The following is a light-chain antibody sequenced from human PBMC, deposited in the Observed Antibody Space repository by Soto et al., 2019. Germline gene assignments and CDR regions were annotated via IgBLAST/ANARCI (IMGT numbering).Light chain of an antibody. Sequence: EIVLTQSPGTLSLSPGERATLSCRASQSVSSSYLAWYRQKPGQAPRLLIYGASSRATGIPDRFSGSGSGTDFTLTISRLEPEDFAVYYCQQYGSSVLTFGGGTKVDIK. J-gene: IGKJ4*01. V-gene: IGKV3-20*01. CDR3: QQYGSSVLT. CDR2: GAS. CDR1: QSVSSSY.